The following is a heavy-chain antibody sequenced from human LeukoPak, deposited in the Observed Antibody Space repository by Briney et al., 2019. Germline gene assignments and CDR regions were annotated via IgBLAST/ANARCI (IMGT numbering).Heavy chain of an antibody. V-gene: IGHV3-21*01. Sequence: GGSLRLSCAASGFTFSSYNMNWVRQAPGKGLEWVSSISSSSTYTYYADSVKGRFTISRDNAKNSLYLRMNSLRAEDTAVYYCARAISMVRGVDYWGQGTLVTVSS. D-gene: IGHD3-10*01. CDR2: ISSSSTYT. J-gene: IGHJ4*02. CDR1: GFTFSSYN. CDR3: ARAISMVRGVDY.